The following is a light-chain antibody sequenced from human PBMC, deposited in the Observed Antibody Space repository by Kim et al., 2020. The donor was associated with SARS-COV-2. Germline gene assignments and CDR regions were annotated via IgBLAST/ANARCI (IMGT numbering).Light chain of an antibody. CDR2: DNN. CDR3: GTWDSSLSGVV. CDR1: SSNIGNNY. J-gene: IGLJ2*01. V-gene: IGLV1-51*01. Sequence: GQKVTTSCSRSSSNIGNNYVSWYQQLPGKAPNLLIYDNNKRPSGIPDRFSGSKSGTSATLGITGLQTGDEADYYCGTWDSSLSGVVFGGGTKLTVL.